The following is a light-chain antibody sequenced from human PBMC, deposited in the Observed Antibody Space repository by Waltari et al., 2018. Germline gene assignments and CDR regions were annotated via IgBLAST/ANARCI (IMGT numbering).Light chain of an antibody. V-gene: IGKV3-15*01. CDR3: QQYNNWPPT. CDR1: QSVSSN. J-gene: IGKJ1*01. CDR2: GAS. Sequence: ETVMTQSPATLSVSPGERATPSCRASQSVSSNLAWYQQKPGQAPRLLIYGASTRATGIPARFSGSGSGTEFTLTISSLQSEDFAVYYCQQYNNWPPTFGQGTKVEIK.